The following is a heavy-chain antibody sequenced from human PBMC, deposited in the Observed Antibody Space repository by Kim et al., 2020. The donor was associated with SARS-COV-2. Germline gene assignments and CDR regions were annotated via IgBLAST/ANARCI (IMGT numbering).Heavy chain of an antibody. CDR3: ARVRGTWELRAFDI. CDR2: IYYSGST. D-gene: IGHD1-26*01. CDR1: GGSISSGGYY. Sequence: SETLSLTCTVSGGSISSGGYYWSWIRQHPGKGLEWIGYIYYSGSTYYNPSLKSRATISVDTSKNQFSLKLSSVTAADTAVYYCARVRGTWELRAFDIWGQGTMVTVSS. J-gene: IGHJ3*02. V-gene: IGHV4-31*03.